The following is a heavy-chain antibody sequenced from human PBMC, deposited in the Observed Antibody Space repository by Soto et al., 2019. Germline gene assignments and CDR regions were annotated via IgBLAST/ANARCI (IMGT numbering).Heavy chain of an antibody. CDR2: ISPYNDDT. V-gene: IGHV1-18*01. Sequence: AASVKVSCKASGYSFSSYVITWVRQAPGQGLEWLGWISPYNDDTKYAQRLQGRVTMTTDTSTRTAYMDIRGLRSDDTAIYYCARGGYYDSSGARNYNYYGMDVWGQGTTVTVSS. D-gene: IGHD3-22*01. J-gene: IGHJ6*02. CDR1: GYSFSSYV. CDR3: ARGGYYDSSGARNYNYYGMDV.